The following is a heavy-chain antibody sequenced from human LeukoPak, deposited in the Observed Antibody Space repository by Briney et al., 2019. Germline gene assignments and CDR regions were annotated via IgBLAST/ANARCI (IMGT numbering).Heavy chain of an antibody. CDR2: ISGSGGST. J-gene: IGHJ6*03. CDR1: GFTFSSYA. CDR3: AKGKFNYHYYYMDV. Sequence: GGSLRLSCAASGFTFSSYAMSWVRQAPGKGLEWVSAISGSGGSTYYADSVKGRFTISRDNSKNTLYLQMNSLRAEDTAVYYCAKGKFNYHYYYMDVWGKGTTVTVSS. V-gene: IGHV3-23*01.